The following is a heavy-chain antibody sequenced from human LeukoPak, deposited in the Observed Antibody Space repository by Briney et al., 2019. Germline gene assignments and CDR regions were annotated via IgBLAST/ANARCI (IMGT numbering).Heavy chain of an antibody. CDR1: GFTFSSYS. Sequence: GGSLRLSCAASGFTFSSYSMNWVRQAPGKGLEWGSSISSSGSYIFHADSVKGRFTISRDNAQSSLYLQMNSLRAEDTAVYYCAREGPINNGDLDYWGQGTLVTVSS. D-gene: IGHD1/OR15-1a*01. J-gene: IGHJ4*02. V-gene: IGHV3-21*01. CDR3: AREGPINNGDLDY. CDR2: ISSSGSYI.